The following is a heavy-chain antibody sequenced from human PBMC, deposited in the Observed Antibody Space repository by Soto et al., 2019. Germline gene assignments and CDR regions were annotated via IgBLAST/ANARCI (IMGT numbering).Heavy chain of an antibody. CDR2: ISYDGSNK. J-gene: IGHJ6*02. Sequence: SLRLSCAASGFTFSSYGMHWVRQAPGKGLEWVAVISYDGSNKYYADSVKGRFTISRDNSKNTLYLQMNSLRAEETAVYYCTKESTVTTPYYYYYDMDVWGQGTTVTVSS. V-gene: IGHV3-30*18. D-gene: IGHD4-17*01. CDR3: TKESTVTTPYYYYYDMDV. CDR1: GFTFSSYG.